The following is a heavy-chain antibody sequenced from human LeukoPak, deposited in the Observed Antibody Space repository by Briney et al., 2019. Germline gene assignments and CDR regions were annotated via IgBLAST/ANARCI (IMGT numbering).Heavy chain of an antibody. V-gene: IGHV3-23*01. Sequence: GGSLRLSCTASGFSFDTYAMNWVRQVPGKGLGWVSGISGSGGNSYYADSVKGRFTISRDNAKNSLYLQMNSLRAEDTAVYYCASRGYSYGYEWGQGTLVTVSS. CDR2: ISGSGGNS. CDR1: GFSFDTYA. J-gene: IGHJ4*02. D-gene: IGHD5-18*01. CDR3: ASRGYSYGYE.